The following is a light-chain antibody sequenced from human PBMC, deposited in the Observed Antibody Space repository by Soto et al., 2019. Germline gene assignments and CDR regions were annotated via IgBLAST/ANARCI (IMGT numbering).Light chain of an antibody. Sequence: EIVLTQSPDTLSLSPGERATLSCRANQSVSSNFLARYQQKPGQAPRLLISGASNRATGIPDRFSGSGSGTDFTLTISRLEPEDFAVYYCQQYGSSPRTFGQVTKVDIK. CDR3: QQYGSSPRT. CDR1: QSVSSNF. CDR2: GAS. J-gene: IGKJ1*01. V-gene: IGKV3-20*01.